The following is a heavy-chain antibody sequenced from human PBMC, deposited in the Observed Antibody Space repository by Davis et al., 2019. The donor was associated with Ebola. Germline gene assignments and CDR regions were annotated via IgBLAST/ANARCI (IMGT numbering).Heavy chain of an antibody. CDR3: ARLRMERVIAYWYFDL. J-gene: IGHJ2*01. CDR1: GGSISSSSYY. CDR2: MYYSGST. Sequence: SETLSLTCTVSGGSISSSSYYWGWIRQPPGKGLEWIGSMYYSGSTYYNPSLKSRVTISVDTSKNQFSLKLSSVTAADTAVYYCARLRMERVIAYWYFDLWGRGTLVTVSS. V-gene: IGHV4-39*01. D-gene: IGHD2-21*01.